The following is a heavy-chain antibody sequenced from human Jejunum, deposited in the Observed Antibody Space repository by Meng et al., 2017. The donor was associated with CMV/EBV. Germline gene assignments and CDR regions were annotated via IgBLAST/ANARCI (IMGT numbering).Heavy chain of an antibody. CDR3: AREGVLIGFDL. V-gene: IGHV4-39*07. CDR2: LSYSGST. CDR1: GGTINKKFY. Sequence: CTVSGGTINKKFYWGWIRQPPGKGLEWIGSLSYSGSTHYNPSLQSRLTISLDTSKNQFSLRLTSVTAADTAVYYCAREGVLIGFDLWGQGSLVTVSS. J-gene: IGHJ4*02. D-gene: IGHD3-10*01.